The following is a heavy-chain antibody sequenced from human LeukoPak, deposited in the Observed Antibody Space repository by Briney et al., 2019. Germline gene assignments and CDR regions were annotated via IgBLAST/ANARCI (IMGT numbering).Heavy chain of an antibody. D-gene: IGHD6-13*01. CDR2: IIPIFGTA. CDR1: GGTFSSYA. CDR3: ARAGYSSSWYWFDP. V-gene: IGHV1-69*05. J-gene: IGHJ5*02. Sequence: GASVKISCKASGGTFSSYAISWLRQAPGQGLEWRGGIIPIFGTANYAQKFQGRVTITTDESTSTAYMELSSLRSEDTAVYYCARAGYSSSWYWFDPWGPRTLVTVSS.